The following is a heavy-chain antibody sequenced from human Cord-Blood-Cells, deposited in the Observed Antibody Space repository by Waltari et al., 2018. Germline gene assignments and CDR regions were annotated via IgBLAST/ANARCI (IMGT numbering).Heavy chain of an antibody. V-gene: IGHV3-43D*04. J-gene: IGHJ6*02. D-gene: IGHD5-12*01. CDR2: ISWDGGST. Sequence: EVQLVESGGVVVQPGGSLRLSCAASGFTFDDYAMHWVRQAPGTGLAWVSLISWDGGSTYYADSVKGRFTISRDNSKNSLYLQMNSLRAEDTALYYCAKARGYSGYDYRNYYYYGMDVWGQGTTVTVSS. CDR3: AKARGYSGYDYRNYYYYGMDV. CDR1: GFTFDDYA.